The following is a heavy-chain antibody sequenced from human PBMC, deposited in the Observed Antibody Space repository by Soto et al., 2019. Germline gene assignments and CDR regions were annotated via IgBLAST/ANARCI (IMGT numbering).Heavy chain of an antibody. CDR2: IYYSGST. CDR1: GGSISSYY. Sequence: SETLSLTCTVSGGSISSYYWSWIRQPPGKGLEWIGYIYYSGSTNYNPSLKSRVTISVDTSKNQFSLKLSSVTAADTAVYYCARASTSGTIFGVGERIYYYYGMDVWGQGTTVT. V-gene: IGHV4-59*01. J-gene: IGHJ6*02. CDR3: ARASTSGTIFGVGERIYYYYGMDV. D-gene: IGHD3-3*01.